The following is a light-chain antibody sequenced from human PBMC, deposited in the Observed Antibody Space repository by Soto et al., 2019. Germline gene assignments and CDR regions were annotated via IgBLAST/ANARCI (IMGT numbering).Light chain of an antibody. CDR3: QQYFKSPWT. CDR1: QTVLANSNNVNY. J-gene: IGKJ1*01. Sequence: DIVMTQSPDSLAVSLGERVTINCKSSQTVLANSNNVNYLAWYQQKPGQPPKLVIYWASTRESGVPERFSGSGSGTDFTLTISRLQPEDVAVYYCQQYFKSPWTFGQGTKVEIK. V-gene: IGKV4-1*01. CDR2: WAS.